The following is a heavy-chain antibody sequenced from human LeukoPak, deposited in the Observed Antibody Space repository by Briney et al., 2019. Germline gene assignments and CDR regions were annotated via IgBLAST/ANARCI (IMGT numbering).Heavy chain of an antibody. V-gene: IGHV4-34*01. J-gene: IGHJ4*02. CDR2: INHSGST. CDR3: ARQNYGSAPLRY. CDR1: GGSFSGYY. Sequence: SETLSLTCAVYGGSFSGYYWSWIRQPPGKGLEWIGEINHSGSTNYNPSLKSRVTISVDTSRNQFSLKLTSVTTADTAVYYCARQNYGSAPLRYWGQGTLVTVSS. D-gene: IGHD3-10*01.